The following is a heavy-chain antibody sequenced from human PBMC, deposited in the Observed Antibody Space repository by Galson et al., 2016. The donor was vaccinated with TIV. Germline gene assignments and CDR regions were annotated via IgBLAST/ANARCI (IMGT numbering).Heavy chain of an antibody. CDR3: VRLGRLTVFGGITSHFDF. CDR1: GYSFSNYW. D-gene: IGHD3-3*01. CDR2: IYPPDSDS. J-gene: IGHJ4*02. Sequence: QSGAEVKKPGESLIISCKTSGYSFSNYWIGWVRQMPGKGLEWMGIIYPPDSDSRYSPSFQGQVTMSVDKSLNTAYLPWSSLKASDTAIYYCVRLGRLTVFGGITSHFDFWGQGALVAVSS. V-gene: IGHV5-51*03.